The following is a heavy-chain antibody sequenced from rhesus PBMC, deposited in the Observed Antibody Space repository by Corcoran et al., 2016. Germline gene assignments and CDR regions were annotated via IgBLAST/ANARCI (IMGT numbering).Heavy chain of an antibody. Sequence: QVQLQESGPGVVKPSETLSLTCAVSGGSISSGYDWRWIRQPPGKGLEWIGYIYGSSGSTNYNPSLKNRVTISKDASKNQFSLKLSSVTAADTAVYYCARDRTVGYFDLWGPGTPITISS. D-gene: IGHD3-9*01. J-gene: IGHJ2*01. V-gene: IGHV4-76*01. CDR1: GGSISSGYD. CDR3: ARDRTVGYFDL. CDR2: IYGSSGST.